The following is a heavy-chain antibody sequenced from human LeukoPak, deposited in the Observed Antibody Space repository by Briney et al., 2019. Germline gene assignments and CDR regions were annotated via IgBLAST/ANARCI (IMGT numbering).Heavy chain of an antibody. V-gene: IGHV3-11*06. D-gene: IGHD1-1*01. CDR3: ARSRNYFDY. CDR2: ISTSSSST. Sequence: GGSLRLSCAASGFTFSNYYMSWIRQAPGKGLEWVSYISTSSSSTNYADSVKGRFTISRDNARNSLYLQMNSLRAEDTAVYYCARSRNYFDYCGQGTLVTVSS. J-gene: IGHJ4*02. CDR1: GFTFSNYY.